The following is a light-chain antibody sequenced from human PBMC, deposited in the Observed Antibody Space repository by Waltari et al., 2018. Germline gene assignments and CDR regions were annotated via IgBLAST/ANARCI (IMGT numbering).Light chain of an antibody. CDR2: EDN. Sequence: QSMLTQPPSVSGAPGQRVTISCTGSSSNIGATFGVPWYQQFPGAAPKLLIFEDNIRTAGVPVRFSGSRSGTSASLAITGLQAGDEAGYCCQSYERSVSASVFGGGTKLTVL. V-gene: IGLV1-40*01. J-gene: IGLJ3*02. CDR1: SSNIGATFG. CDR3: QSYERSVSASV.